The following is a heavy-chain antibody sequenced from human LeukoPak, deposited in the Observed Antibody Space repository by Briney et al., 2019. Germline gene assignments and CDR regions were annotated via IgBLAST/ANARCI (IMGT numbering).Heavy chain of an antibody. CDR2: IIPILGIA. V-gene: IGHV1-69*04. Sequence: GASVKVSCKASGGTFISYAISWVRQAPGQGLEWMGRIIPILGIANYAQKFQGRVTITADKSTSTAYMELSSLRSEDTAVYYCARHYGSGSYGDYYYGMDVWGQGTTVTVSS. D-gene: IGHD3-10*01. J-gene: IGHJ6*02. CDR1: GGTFISYA. CDR3: ARHYGSGSYGDYYYGMDV.